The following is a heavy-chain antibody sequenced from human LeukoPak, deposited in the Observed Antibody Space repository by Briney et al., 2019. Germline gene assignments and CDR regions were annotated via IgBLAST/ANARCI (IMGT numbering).Heavy chain of an antibody. V-gene: IGHV4-34*01. J-gene: IGHJ4*02. Sequence: SETLSLTCAVYGGSFRGYYWSWIRQPPGKGLEWIGEINHSGSTNYNPSLKSRVTISLDTSMKKFSLKLNSVTAADTAVYYCASTERCSTTCPLDYWAREPWSPSPQ. CDR2: INHSGST. CDR3: ASTERCSTTCPLDY. CDR1: GGSFRGYY. D-gene: IGHD2-2*01.